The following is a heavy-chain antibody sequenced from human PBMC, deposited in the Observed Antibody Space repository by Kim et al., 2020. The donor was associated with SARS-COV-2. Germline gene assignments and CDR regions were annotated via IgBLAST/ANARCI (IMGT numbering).Heavy chain of an antibody. CDR1: GFTFSSYW. D-gene: IGHD3-22*01. CDR3: ARVGGYDSSGYYYVGGGGAGTDYWYFDL. Sequence: GGSLRLSCAASGFTFSSYWMHWVRQAPGKGLVWVSRINSDGSSTSYADSVKGRFTISRDNAKNTLYLQMNSLRAEDTAVYYCARVGGYDSSGYYYVGGGGAGTDYWYFDLWGRGTLVTVSS. CDR2: INSDGSST. J-gene: IGHJ2*01. V-gene: IGHV3-74*01.